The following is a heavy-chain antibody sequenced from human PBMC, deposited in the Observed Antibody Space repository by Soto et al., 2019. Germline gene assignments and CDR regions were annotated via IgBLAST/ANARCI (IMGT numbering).Heavy chain of an antibody. CDR2: ISGSGGST. CDR1: GFTFSSYW. J-gene: IGHJ4*02. V-gene: IGHV3-23*01. Sequence: GGSLRLSCAASGFTFSSYWMHWVRQAPGKGLVWVSGISGSGGSTYYADSVKGRFTISRDNSKNTLYLQMNSLRAEDTAVYYCAKDRRLRLWFGMPIDYWGQGTLVTVSS. D-gene: IGHD3-10*01. CDR3: AKDRRLRLWFGMPIDY.